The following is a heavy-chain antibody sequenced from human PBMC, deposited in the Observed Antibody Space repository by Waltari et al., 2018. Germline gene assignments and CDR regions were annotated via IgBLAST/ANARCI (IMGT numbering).Heavy chain of an antibody. Sequence: QLQLQESGPGLVKPSETLSLTCTVSGGSISSSSYYWGWIRQPPGKGLEWIGSIYYSGSTYSNPTSKSGGTRAVDTSKNQFSLKLSSVTAADTAVYYCAGDRRGSSWVLNYWGQGTLVTVSS. CDR2: IYYSGST. V-gene: IGHV4-39*07. CDR1: GGSISSSSYY. D-gene: IGHD6-13*01. CDR3: AGDRRGSSWVLNY. J-gene: IGHJ4*02.